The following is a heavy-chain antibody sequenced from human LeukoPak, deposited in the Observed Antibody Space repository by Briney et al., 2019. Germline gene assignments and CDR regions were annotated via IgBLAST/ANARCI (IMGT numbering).Heavy chain of an antibody. Sequence: GGSLRLSCAASGFTFTSYAMSWVRQAPGKGLEWISAISGSGGNTYYADSVKGRFTISRDNSKNTLYLQMNSLRAEDTAVYYCANCIYSSSWYWGDYWGQGTLVTVSS. J-gene: IGHJ4*02. V-gene: IGHV3-23*01. D-gene: IGHD6-13*01. CDR3: ANCIYSSSWYWGDY. CDR2: ISGSGGNT. CDR1: GFTFTSYA.